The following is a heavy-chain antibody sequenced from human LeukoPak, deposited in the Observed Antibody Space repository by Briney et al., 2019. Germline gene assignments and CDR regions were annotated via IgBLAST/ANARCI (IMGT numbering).Heavy chain of an antibody. CDR2: INHSGST. J-gene: IGHJ3*02. D-gene: IGHD5-12*01. Sequence: PSETLSLTCAVYGGSFSGYYWSWIRRPPGKGLEWIGEINHSGSTNYNPSLKSRVTISVDTSKNQFSLKLSSVTASDTAMYYCARQVATKGEWAFDIWGQGTMVTASS. CDR3: ARQVATKGEWAFDI. CDR1: GGSFSGYY. V-gene: IGHV4-34*01.